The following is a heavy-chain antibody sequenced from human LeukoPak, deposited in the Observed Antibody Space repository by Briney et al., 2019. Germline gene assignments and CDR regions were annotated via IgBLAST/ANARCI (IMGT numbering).Heavy chain of an antibody. J-gene: IGHJ4*02. CDR1: GFTFSSYS. CDR2: ISSSSSSI. CDR3: ARGRDGWYFDY. D-gene: IGHD2-15*01. V-gene: IGHV3-48*01. Sequence: GGSLRLSCAASGFTFSSYSMNWVRQAPGKGLEWVSYISSSSSSIYYADSVKGRFTISRDNVKNSLYLQMNSLRAEDTAVYYCARGRDGWYFDYWGQGTLVSVFS.